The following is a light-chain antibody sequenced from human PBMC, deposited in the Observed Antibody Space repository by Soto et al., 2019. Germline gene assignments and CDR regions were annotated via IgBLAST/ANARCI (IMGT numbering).Light chain of an antibody. CDR2: GAS. V-gene: IGKV3-20*01. CDR1: QSVSSSY. J-gene: IGKJ1*01. CDR3: QQYGSSRRT. Sequence: EIVLTQSPGTLSLSPGERATLSCRASQSVSSSYLAWYQQKPGQAPRLLIYGASSRATGIPDMFSGSGSGTDFTLTISRLEPEDFAVYYCQQYGSSRRTLGQGTKVEIK.